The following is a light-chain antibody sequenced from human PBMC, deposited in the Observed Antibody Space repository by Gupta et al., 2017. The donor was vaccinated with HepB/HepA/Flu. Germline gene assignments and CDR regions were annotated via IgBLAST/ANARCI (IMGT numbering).Light chain of an antibody. CDR3: AAWDSSRSGWV. Sequence: QSVLPPAVSSSPTPGPRITSLSSVSSTNSGKKYDFWYQQLPGTAPKLLIYRNNQRPSGVPDRFSGSKSATTASLTISGLRADDEADYYCAAWDSSRSGWVFGGGTKLTVL. CDR2: RNN. J-gene: IGLJ3*02. CDR1: STNSGKKY. V-gene: IGLV1-47*01.